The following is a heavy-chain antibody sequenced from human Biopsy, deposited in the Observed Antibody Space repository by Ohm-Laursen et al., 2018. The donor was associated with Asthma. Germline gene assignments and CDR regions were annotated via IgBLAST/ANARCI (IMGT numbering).Heavy chain of an antibody. CDR3: AGFCSGGNCPDH. V-gene: IGHV4-39*07. CDR1: GGSMSSSSYY. Sequence: TLSLTCTVSGGSMSSSSYYWGWIRQPPGKGLEWMGSISYTGSAYHNPSLKSRVTISVDTSKKQTSLRLSSVIAADTAVYYCAGFCSGGNCPDHWGQGTLVTVSS. D-gene: IGHD2-15*01. CDR2: ISYTGSA. J-gene: IGHJ4*02.